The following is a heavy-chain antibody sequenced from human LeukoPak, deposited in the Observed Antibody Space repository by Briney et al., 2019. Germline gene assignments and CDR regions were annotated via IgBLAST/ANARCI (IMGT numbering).Heavy chain of an antibody. Sequence: VASVKVSCKASGGTFSSYAISWVRQAPGQGLEWMGGIIPIFGTANYAQKFQGRVTITADESTSTAYMELSSLRSDDTAVYYSARDSNSLPSGTNYYYYGMDVWGQGTTVTVSS. V-gene: IGHV1-69*13. D-gene: IGHD1-1*01. J-gene: IGHJ6*02. CDR2: IIPIFGTA. CDR3: ARDSNSLPSGTNYYYYGMDV. CDR1: GGTFSSYA.